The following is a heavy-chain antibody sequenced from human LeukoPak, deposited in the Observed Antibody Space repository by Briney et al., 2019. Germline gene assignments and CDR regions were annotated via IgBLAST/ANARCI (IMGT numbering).Heavy chain of an antibody. J-gene: IGHJ5*02. Sequence: GASVKVSCKASGYTFTSYAMHWVRQAPGQRLEWMGWINAGNGNTKYSQKFQGRVTITRDTSASTAYMELSSLRSEDTAVYYCARDLYYDFWSAHGWFDPWGQGTLVTVSS. CDR1: GYTFTSYA. CDR2: INAGNGNT. V-gene: IGHV1-3*01. CDR3: ARDLYYDFWSAHGWFDP. D-gene: IGHD3-3*01.